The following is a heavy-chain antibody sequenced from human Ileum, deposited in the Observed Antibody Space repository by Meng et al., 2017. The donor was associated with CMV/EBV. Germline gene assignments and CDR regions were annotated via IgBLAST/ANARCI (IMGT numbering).Heavy chain of an antibody. V-gene: IGHV1-69*05. Sequence: SGGPFSSYAISWVRQVPGQGLEWMGGIIPMFNTAKYAQKFQGRVTITTDESASTAYMELSSLSSEDTAVYYCARAERYGDYPFYFDYWGQGTLVTVSS. D-gene: IGHD2-21*01. CDR2: IIPMFNTA. CDR1: GGPFSSYA. J-gene: IGHJ4*02. CDR3: ARAERYGDYPFYFDY.